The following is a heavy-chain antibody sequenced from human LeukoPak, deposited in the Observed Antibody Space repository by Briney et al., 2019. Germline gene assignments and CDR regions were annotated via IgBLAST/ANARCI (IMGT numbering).Heavy chain of an antibody. CDR2: IYYSGST. D-gene: IGHD1-26*01. CDR1: GGSISSYY. V-gene: IGHV4-59*01. Sequence: SETPSLTCTVSGGSISSYYWSWIRQPPGKGLEWIGYIYYSGSTNYNPSLKSRVTISVDTSKNQFSLKLSSVTAADTAVYYCARASIVGATPLYYWGQGTLVTVSS. CDR3: ARASIVGATPLYY. J-gene: IGHJ4*02.